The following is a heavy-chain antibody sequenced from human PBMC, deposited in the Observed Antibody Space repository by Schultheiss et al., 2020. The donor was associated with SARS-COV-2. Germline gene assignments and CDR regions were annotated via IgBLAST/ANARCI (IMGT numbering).Heavy chain of an antibody. V-gene: IGHV4-34*01. J-gene: IGHJ4*02. CDR3: ARGFYGSGSYGAFDY. Sequence: PSLKSRVTISVDTSKNQFSLKLSSVTAADTAVYYCARGFYGSGSYGAFDYWGQGTLVTVSS. D-gene: IGHD3-10*01.